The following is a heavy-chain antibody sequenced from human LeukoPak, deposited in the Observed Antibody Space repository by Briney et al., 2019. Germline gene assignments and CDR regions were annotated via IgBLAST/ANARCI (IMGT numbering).Heavy chain of an antibody. V-gene: IGHV4-34*01. Sequence: SETLSLTCAVYGGSFSGYYWSWIRQPPGKGLEWIGEIIHSGSTNYNPSLKSRVTISVDTSKNQFSLKLSSVTAADTAVYYCARGLPNYYYDSSGYYGILDYWGQGTLVTVSS. D-gene: IGHD3-22*01. CDR3: ARGLPNYYYDSSGYYGILDY. CDR2: IIHSGST. CDR1: GGSFSGYY. J-gene: IGHJ4*02.